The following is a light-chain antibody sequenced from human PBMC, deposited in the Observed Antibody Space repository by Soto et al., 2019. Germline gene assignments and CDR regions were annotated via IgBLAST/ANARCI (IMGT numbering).Light chain of an antibody. CDR3: QQRSNWRIT. CDR2: GAS. CDR1: QSVSSN. V-gene: IGKV3-11*01. Sequence: EIVLTQSPATLSVSPGERATLSCRASQSVSSNLAWYQQKPGQAPRLLIYGASNRASGIPARFGGSGSGTDFTLTISSLEPEDFAVYYCQQRSNWRITFGQGTRLEIK. J-gene: IGKJ5*01.